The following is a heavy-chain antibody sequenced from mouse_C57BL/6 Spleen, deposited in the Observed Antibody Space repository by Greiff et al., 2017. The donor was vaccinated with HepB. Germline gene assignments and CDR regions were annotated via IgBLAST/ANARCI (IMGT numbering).Heavy chain of an antibody. CDR2: IHPNSGST. V-gene: IGHV1-64*01. D-gene: IGHD4-1*01. CDR3: ARDWDEAY. J-gene: IGHJ2*01. Sequence: QVQLQQPGAELVKPGASVKLSCKASGYTFTSYWMHWVKQRPGQGLEWIGMIHPNSGSTNYKEKFKSKATLTVDKPPSQAYIQLSSLTSEDSAVYYCARDWDEAYWGQGTTLTVSS. CDR1: GYTFTSYW.